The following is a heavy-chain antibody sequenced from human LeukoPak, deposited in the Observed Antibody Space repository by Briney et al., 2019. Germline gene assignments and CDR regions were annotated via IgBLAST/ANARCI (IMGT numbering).Heavy chain of an antibody. J-gene: IGHJ6*02. D-gene: IGHD6-13*01. V-gene: IGHV1-69*04. CDR2: IIPILGIA. Sequence: RRASVKVSCKASGGTFSSYAISWVRQAPGQGLEWMGRIIPILGIANYAQKFQGRVTITADKSTSTAYMELSSLRSEDTAVYYCARSGSSWRTNYYGMDVWGQGTLVTVSS. CDR3: ARSGSSWRTNYYGMDV. CDR1: GGTFSSYA.